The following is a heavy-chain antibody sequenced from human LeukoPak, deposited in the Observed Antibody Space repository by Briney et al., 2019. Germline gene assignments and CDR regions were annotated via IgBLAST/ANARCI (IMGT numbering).Heavy chain of an antibody. CDR3: ATSPRRALANWFDP. J-gene: IGHJ5*02. CDR1: GGSISSYY. CDR2: IYYSGST. Sequence: SETLSLTCTVSGGSISSYYWSWIRQPPGKGLEWIGYIYYSGSTNYNPSLKSRVTISVDTSKNQFSLKLSSVTAADTAVYYCATSPRRALANWFDPWGQGTLVTVSS. V-gene: IGHV4-59*01. D-gene: IGHD3-3*02.